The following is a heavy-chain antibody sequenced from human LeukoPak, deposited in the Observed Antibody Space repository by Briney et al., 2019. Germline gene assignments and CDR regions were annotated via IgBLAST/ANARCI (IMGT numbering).Heavy chain of an antibody. J-gene: IGHJ6*02. Sequence: SETLSLTCTVSGGSISSYYWSWIRQPPGKGLEWIGYIYYSRSTNYNPSLKSRVTISVDTSKNQFSLKLSSVTAADTAVYYCARWYDFWSGYTLYYYYYGMDVWGQGTTVTVSS. CDR1: GGSISSYY. D-gene: IGHD3-3*01. V-gene: IGHV4-59*12. CDR3: ARWYDFWSGYTLYYYYYGMDV. CDR2: IYYSRST.